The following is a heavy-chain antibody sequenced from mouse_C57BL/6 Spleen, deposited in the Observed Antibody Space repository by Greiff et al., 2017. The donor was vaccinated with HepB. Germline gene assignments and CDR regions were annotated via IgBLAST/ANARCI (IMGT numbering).Heavy chain of an antibody. CDR1: GFNIKDDY. V-gene: IGHV14-4*01. CDR2: IDPENGDT. D-gene: IGHD1-1*01. J-gene: IGHJ3*01. Sequence: VQLKQSGAELVRPGASVKLSCTASGFNIKDDYMHWVKQRPEQGLEWIGWIDPENGDTEYASKFQGKATITADTSSNTAYLQLSSLTSEDTAVYYCTTFITTVVKGAWFAYWGQGTLVTVSA. CDR3: TTFITTVVKGAWFAY.